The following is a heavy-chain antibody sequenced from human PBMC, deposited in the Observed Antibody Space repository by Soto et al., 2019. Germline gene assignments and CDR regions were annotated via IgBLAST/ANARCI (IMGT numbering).Heavy chain of an antibody. D-gene: IGHD3-10*01. J-gene: IGHJ3*02. CDR1: GVTFSSYA. Sequence: SVKVSCKAYGVTFSSYAISWVRQAPGQGLEWMGGIIPIFGTANYAQKFQGRVTITADESTSTAYMELSSLRSEDTAVYYCARVGPSSGSYYNWAFDIWGQGTMVTVSS. CDR3: ARVGPSSGSYYNWAFDI. V-gene: IGHV1-69*13. CDR2: IIPIFGTA.